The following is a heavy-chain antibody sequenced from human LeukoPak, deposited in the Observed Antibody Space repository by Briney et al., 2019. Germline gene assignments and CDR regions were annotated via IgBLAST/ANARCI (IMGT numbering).Heavy chain of an antibody. V-gene: IGHV1-69*04. J-gene: IGHJ4*02. Sequence: SVKVSCKASGGTFSSYAISWVRQAPGQGLEWMGRIIPILGIANYAQKFQGRVTITADKSTSTAYMELSSLRSEDTAVYYCARGQQLGNVDYWGQGTLVTVSS. CDR1: GGTFSSYA. D-gene: IGHD6-13*01. CDR2: IIPILGIA. CDR3: ARGQQLGNVDY.